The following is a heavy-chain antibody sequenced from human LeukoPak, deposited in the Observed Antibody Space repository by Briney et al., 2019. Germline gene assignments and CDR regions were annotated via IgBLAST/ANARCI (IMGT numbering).Heavy chain of an antibody. J-gene: IGHJ4*02. Sequence: PGGSLRLSCATSGFTFSIYGMHWVRQAPGKGLEWLAVIAYDGGYEYYADSVKGRFSISRDDSKKTVYLQMNSLRPEDTALYYCAKDSILDHWGQGTLVTVSS. CDR1: GFTFSIYG. CDR3: AKDSILDH. V-gene: IGHV3-30*18. CDR2: IAYDGGYE.